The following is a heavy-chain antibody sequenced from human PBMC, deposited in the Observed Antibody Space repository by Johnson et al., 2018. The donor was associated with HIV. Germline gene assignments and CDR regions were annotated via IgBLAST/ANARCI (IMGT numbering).Heavy chain of an antibody. V-gene: IGHV3-30*04. CDR3: ARAHDAFDI. CDR1: GFTFSSYA. J-gene: IGHJ3*02. Sequence: VQLVESGGGVVQPGRSLRLSCAASGFTFSSYAMHWVRQAPGKGLEWVAVISYDGRNKYYADSVKGRFTISRDNSKNTLYLQMNSLRAEDTAVYYCARAHDAFDIWGQGTMVTVSS. CDR2: ISYDGRNK.